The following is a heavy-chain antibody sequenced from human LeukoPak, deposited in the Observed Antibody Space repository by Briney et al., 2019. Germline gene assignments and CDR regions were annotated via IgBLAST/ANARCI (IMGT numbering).Heavy chain of an antibody. D-gene: IGHD2-2*01. CDR1: GGSISSGSYY. J-gene: IGHJ4*02. CDR2: IYTSGST. CDR3: ARAGQGYCTSASCYLSLDY. Sequence: PSQTLSLTCTVSGGSISSGSYYWSWIRQPTGKGLEWIGRIYTSGSTNYDPSLKSRVTISVDKSKNQFSLKLSSVAAADTALYYCARAGQGYCTSASCYLSLDYWGQGTLVTVSS. V-gene: IGHV4-61*02.